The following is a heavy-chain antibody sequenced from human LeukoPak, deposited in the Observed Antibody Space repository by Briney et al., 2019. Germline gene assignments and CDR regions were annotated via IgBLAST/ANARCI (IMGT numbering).Heavy chain of an antibody. CDR2: IYPGDSDI. CDR1: GYRFTSYW. V-gene: IGHV5-51*01. D-gene: IGHD3-22*01. Sequence: GESLKISCKGSGYRFTSYWIGWVRQLPGKGLEWMGIIYPGDSDIRYSPSFEGQVTISADKSISTAYLQWSSLKASDTAMYYCAREGDSSGYHFDCWGQGTLVTVSS. J-gene: IGHJ4*02. CDR3: AREGDSSGYHFDC.